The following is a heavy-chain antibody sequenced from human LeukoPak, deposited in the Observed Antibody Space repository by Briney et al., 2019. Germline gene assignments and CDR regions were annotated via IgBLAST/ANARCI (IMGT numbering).Heavy chain of an antibody. D-gene: IGHD3-22*01. Sequence: SETLSLTCTVSGGSISSYYWSWIRQPPGKGLEWIGYIYYSGSTNYNPSLKSRVTISVDTSKNQFSLKLSSVTAADTAVYYCARMDSSGYYLSNAFDIWGQGTMVTVSS. CDR1: GGSISSYY. CDR2: IYYSGST. CDR3: ARMDSSGYYLSNAFDI. V-gene: IGHV4-59*01. J-gene: IGHJ3*02.